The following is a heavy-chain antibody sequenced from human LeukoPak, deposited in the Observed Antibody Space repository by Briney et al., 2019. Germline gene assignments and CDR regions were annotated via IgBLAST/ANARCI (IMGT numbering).Heavy chain of an antibody. J-gene: IGHJ4*02. D-gene: IGHD6-25*01. V-gene: IGHV1-46*01. CDR1: GYTFTSYY. Sequence: ASVKVSCKASGYTFTSYYMHWMRRAPGQGPEWMGIINPRGGSTDYSQKFQDRVTMSSDTSTSTVYMELSSLRSEDTAVYFCARVGVTAATADYWGQGTLVTVSS. CDR3: ARVGVTAATADY. CDR2: INPRGGST.